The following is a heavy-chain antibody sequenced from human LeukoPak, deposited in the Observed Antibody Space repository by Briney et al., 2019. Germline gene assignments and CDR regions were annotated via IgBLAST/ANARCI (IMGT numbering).Heavy chain of an antibody. CDR2: INTNTGNP. J-gene: IGHJ4*02. CDR3: ARGPSVLLWFGEFY. CDR1: GYTFTSYA. V-gene: IGHV7-4-1*02. Sequence: GASVNVSCKASGYTFTSYAMNWVRQAPGQGLEWMGWINTNTGNPTYAQGFTGRFVFSLDTSVSTAYLQISSLKAKDTAVYYCARGPSVLLWFGEFYWGQGTQVTVSS. D-gene: IGHD3-10*01.